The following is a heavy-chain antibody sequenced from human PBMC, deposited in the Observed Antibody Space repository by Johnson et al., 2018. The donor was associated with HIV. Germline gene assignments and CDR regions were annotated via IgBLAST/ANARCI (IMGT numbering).Heavy chain of an antibody. J-gene: IGHJ3*02. Sequence: VQLVESGGGLVQPGGSLRLSCVGSGFTFSTNWMHWVRQAPGKGLVWVSRINSDGSSTSYADSVKGRFTISRDKAKNTLYLQMDSLGAEDTAVYYCARVQLLADDVFNIWGQGTMVTVSS. CDR2: INSDGSST. CDR3: ARVQLLADDVFNI. V-gene: IGHV3-74*01. D-gene: IGHD3-10*01. CDR1: GFTFSTNW.